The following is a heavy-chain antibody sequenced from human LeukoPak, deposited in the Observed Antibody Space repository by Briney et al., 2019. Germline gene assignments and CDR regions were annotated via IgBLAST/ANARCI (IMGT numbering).Heavy chain of an antibody. CDR3: ARGGTGNWFDR. J-gene: IGHJ5*02. CDR1: GYSISSGYY. D-gene: IGHD1-1*01. CDR2: IYHSGST. V-gene: IGHV4-38-2*01. Sequence: SETLSLTCAVSGYSISSGYYWGWIRQPPGKGLEWIGSIYHSGSTYYNPSLKSRVTISVDTSKNQFSLKLSSVTAADTAVYYCARGGTGNWFDRWAQGTLVTVSS.